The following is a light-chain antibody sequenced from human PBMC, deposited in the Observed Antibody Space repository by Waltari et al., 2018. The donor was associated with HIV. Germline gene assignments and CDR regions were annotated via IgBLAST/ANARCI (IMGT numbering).Light chain of an antibody. Sequence: EIVMTQSPATLSGSPGEGVTLSCRASQSIIINLAWYQQKPGQAPRLLMFGTSNRATGVPARFSGSGARTEFSLTISSLQSEDFAVYYCQQYNNWPLTFGGGTKVEIK. CDR1: QSIIIN. CDR2: GTS. CDR3: QQYNNWPLT. V-gene: IGKV3-15*01. J-gene: IGKJ4*01.